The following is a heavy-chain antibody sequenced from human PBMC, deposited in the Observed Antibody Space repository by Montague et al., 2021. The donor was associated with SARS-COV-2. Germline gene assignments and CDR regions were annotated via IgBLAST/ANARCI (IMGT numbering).Heavy chain of an antibody. CDR2: ISNSGIT. CDR3: ARDLGWGRWYIDV. CDR1: GASMRTCC. J-gene: IGHJ2*01. Sequence: SETLSLTCSVSGASMRTCCWTWIRESPGRGLERIGYISNSGITNYNPSLKSRATISLDTSKTQFSLKLTSVTTSDTALYYCARDLGWGRWYIDVWGRGTLVTVSS. V-gene: IGHV4-59*01. D-gene: IGHD1-26*01.